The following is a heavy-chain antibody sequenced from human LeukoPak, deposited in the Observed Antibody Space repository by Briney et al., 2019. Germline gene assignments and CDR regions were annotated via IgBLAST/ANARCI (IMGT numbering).Heavy chain of an antibody. CDR2: ISWNSGSI. D-gene: IGHD2-2*01. CDR1: GFTFDDYA. J-gene: IGHJ4*02. Sequence: PGGSRRLSCAASGFTFDDYAMHWVRQAPGKGLEWVSGISWNSGSIGYADSVKGRFTISRDNAKNSLYLQMNSLRAEDMASYYCAKDMTSYATYYFDYWGQGTLVTVSS. V-gene: IGHV3-9*03. CDR3: AKDMTSYATYYFDY.